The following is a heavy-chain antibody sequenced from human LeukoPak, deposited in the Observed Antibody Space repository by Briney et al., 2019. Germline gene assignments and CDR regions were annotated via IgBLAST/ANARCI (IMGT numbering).Heavy chain of an antibody. D-gene: IGHD3-16*02. J-gene: IGHJ4*02. Sequence: ASVKVSCKASGYTFTSYGISWVRQAPGQGLEWMGWISAYNGNTNYAQKLQGRVTMTTDTSTSTAYMELRSLRSDDTAVYYCARDYDYVWGSYHPTFDYWGQGTLVTVSS. CDR1: GYTFTSYG. CDR2: ISAYNGNT. CDR3: ARDYDYVWGSYHPTFDY. V-gene: IGHV1-18*01.